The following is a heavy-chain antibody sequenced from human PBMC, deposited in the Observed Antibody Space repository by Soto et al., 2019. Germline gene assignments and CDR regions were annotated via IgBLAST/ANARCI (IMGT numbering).Heavy chain of an antibody. V-gene: IGHV1-8*01. CDR1: GYTFTSYD. CDR2: MNPNSGNT. D-gene: IGHD3-16*02. J-gene: IGHJ3*02. Sequence: ASVKVSCKASGYTFTSYDINWVRQATGQGLEWMGWMNPNSGNTGYAQKFQGGVTMTRNTSISTAYMELSSLRSEDTAVYYCGGYMITLGGVIVRGGFDIWGQGTMVTVSS. CDR3: GGYMITLGGVIVRGGFDI.